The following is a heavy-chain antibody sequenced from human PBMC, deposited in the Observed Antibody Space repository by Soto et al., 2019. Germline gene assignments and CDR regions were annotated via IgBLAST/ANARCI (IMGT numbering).Heavy chain of an antibody. V-gene: IGHV3-15*01. J-gene: IGHJ6*02. Sequence: GGSLRLSCAASGFTFSNAWMSWVRQAPGKGLEWVGRIKSKTDGGTTDYAAPVKGRFTISRDDSKNTLYLQMNSLKTEDTAVYYCTTGSSCSSTSCYRAGRGYYYGMDVWGQGTTVTAP. CDR1: GFTFSNAW. D-gene: IGHD2-2*01. CDR3: TTGSSCSSTSCYRAGRGYYYGMDV. CDR2: IKSKTDGGTT.